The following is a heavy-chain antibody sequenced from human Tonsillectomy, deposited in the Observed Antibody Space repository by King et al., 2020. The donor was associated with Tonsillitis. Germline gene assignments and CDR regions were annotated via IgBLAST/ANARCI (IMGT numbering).Heavy chain of an antibody. D-gene: IGHD3-10*01. Sequence: QLQESGPGLVKPSETLSLTCTVSGGSISSSSYYWGWIRQPPGKGLEWIGSIYYSGSTYYNPSLKSRVTISVDTSKNQFSLKLSSLTAADTAVYYCARSGSYYGDWFDPWGQGTLVTVSS. CDR1: GGSISSSSYY. V-gene: IGHV4-39*07. CDR3: ARSGSYYGDWFDP. CDR2: IYYSGST. J-gene: IGHJ5*02.